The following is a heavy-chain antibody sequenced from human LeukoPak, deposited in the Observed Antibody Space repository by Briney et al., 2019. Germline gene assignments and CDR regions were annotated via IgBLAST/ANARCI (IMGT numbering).Heavy chain of an antibody. CDR1: GFTFSSYT. D-gene: IGHD6-25*01. CDR2: ITTGGPNT. J-gene: IGHJ4*02. Sequence: GGSLRLSRTASGFTFSSYTMSWVRQAPGKRLRWVSTITTGGPNTYYADSVKGRFTVSRDDSKNTLYRQMNSLRAEDTAVYYCASGLELDYWGQGTLVTVSS. V-gene: IGHV3-23*01. CDR3: ASGLELDY.